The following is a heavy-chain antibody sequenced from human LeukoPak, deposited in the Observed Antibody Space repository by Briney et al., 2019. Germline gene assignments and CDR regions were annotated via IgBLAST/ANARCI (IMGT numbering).Heavy chain of an antibody. CDR1: GFTVSSNY. CDR3: ARAGYDILTGYSRLNWFDP. V-gene: IGHV3-53*04. CDR2: IYSGGST. D-gene: IGHD3-9*01. Sequence: GGSLRLSCAASGFTVSSNYMSWVRQAPGKGLEWVSVIYSGGSTYYADSVKGRFTISRHNSKNTLYLQMNSLRAEDTAVYYCARAGYDILTGYSRLNWFDPWGQGTLVTVSS. J-gene: IGHJ5*02.